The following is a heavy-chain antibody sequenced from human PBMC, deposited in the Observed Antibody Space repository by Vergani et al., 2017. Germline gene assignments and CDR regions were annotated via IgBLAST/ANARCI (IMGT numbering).Heavy chain of an antibody. D-gene: IGHD3-10*01. V-gene: IGHV3-15*07. Sequence: VQLVESGGDVVQPGRSLRLSCAASGFPFSSYSMNWVRRAPGKGLEWVGRIKSKTHGGTTDYAAPVKGRFTISRDDSKNTLYLQMNSLKTEDTAVYYCTTVFYGSGSYYNDTPWYWGQGTLVTVSS. CDR1: GFPFSSYS. J-gene: IGHJ4*02. CDR3: TTVFYGSGSYYNDTPWY. CDR2: IKSKTHGGTT.